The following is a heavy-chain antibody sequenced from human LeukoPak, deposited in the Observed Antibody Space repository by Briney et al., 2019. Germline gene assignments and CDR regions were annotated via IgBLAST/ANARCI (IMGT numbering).Heavy chain of an antibody. CDR2: IYYSGST. V-gene: IGHV4-59*08. CDR1: GGSISSYY. Sequence: SETLSLTCTVSGGSISSYYWSWIRQPPGKGLEWIGYIYYSGSTNYNPSLKSRVTISVDTSKNQFSLKLSSVTAADTAAYYCARKYDAFDIWGQGTMVTVSS. J-gene: IGHJ3*02. CDR3: ARKYDAFDI.